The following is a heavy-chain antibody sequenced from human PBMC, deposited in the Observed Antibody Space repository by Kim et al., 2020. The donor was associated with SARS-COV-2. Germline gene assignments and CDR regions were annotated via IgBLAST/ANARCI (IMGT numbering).Heavy chain of an antibody. V-gene: IGHV1-2*02. D-gene: IGHD3-16*01. CDR2: INPNSGGT. CDR1: GYTFTGYY. J-gene: IGHJ4*02. Sequence: ASVKVSCKASGYTFTGYYMHWVRQAPGEGLEWMGWINPNSGGTKYAEKCQGRVTMTRDTSISTAYMELNSLTSDDTAGYYCARGGDMATKRPHDYWGQRALVTVSS. CDR3: ARGGDMATKRPHDY.